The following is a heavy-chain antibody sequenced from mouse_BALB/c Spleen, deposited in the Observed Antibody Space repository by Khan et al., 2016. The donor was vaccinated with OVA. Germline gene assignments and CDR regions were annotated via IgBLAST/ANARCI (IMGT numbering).Heavy chain of an antibody. CDR3: AIPPFFSYVMVY. V-gene: IGHV9-3-1*01. Sequence: QIQLVQSGPELKKPGETVKISCKASGYTFKNHGMNWVKQAPGKGLKWMGWINTYTGEPTYVEDFTGRFAFSLETSASTSYLQINNLKNEDTATYVCAIPPFFSYVMVYWGQGTSVTVSS. CDR1: GYTFKNHG. J-gene: IGHJ4*01. CDR2: INTYTGEP.